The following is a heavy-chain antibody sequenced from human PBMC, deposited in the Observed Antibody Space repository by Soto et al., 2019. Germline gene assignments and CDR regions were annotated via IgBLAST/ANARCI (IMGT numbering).Heavy chain of an antibody. Sequence: AGGSLRLSCAASGFTFSSYSMNWVRQAPGKGLEWVSSISSSSSYIYYADSVEGRFTISRDNAKNSLYLQMNSLRAEDTAVYYCAREGKGGMDVWGQGTTVTVSS. J-gene: IGHJ6*02. CDR1: GFTFSSYS. CDR2: ISSSSSYI. CDR3: AREGKGGMDV. V-gene: IGHV3-21*01.